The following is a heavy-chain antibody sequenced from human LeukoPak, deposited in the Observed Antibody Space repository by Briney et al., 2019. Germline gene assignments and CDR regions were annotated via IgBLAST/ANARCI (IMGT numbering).Heavy chain of an antibody. J-gene: IGHJ5*02. V-gene: IGHV4-30-2*01. D-gene: IGHD3-16*01. CDR2: IYQSGST. Sequence: SETLSLTCAVSGDSITSGGYSWSWIRQPPGKGLEWIGYIYQSGSTDYNPSLKSRVTISIDRSKNQFSLKLNSVTAADTAVYYCARFWGSYVNWFDPWGQGTLVTVSS. CDR1: GDSITSGGYS. CDR3: ARFWGSYVNWFDP.